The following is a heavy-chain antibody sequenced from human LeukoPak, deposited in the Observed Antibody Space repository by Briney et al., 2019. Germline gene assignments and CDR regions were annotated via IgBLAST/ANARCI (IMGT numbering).Heavy chain of an antibody. CDR3: ARGAQGAYYMDV. V-gene: IGHV4-59*01. CDR1: GGSISSYY. J-gene: IGHJ6*03. Sequence: PSETLSLTCTVSGGSISSYYWSWIRQPPGKGLEWIGYIYYSGSTNYNPSLKSRVTLSVDTSKNQFSLKLSSVTAADTAVYYCARGAQGAYYMDVWGKGTTVTVSS. CDR2: IYYSGST.